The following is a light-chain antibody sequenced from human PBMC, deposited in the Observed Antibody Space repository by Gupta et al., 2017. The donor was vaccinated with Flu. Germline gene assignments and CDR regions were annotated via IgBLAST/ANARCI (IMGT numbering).Light chain of an antibody. CDR3: SSSGGTYTKNV. V-gene: IGLV2-11*01. CDR2: AVS. CDR1: SSDVGGSNY. Sequence: QSALTQPRSVSGSPGQSVTISCTGSSSDVGGSNYVSWYQQHPGKAPKLMIYAVSKRPSGVPDRFSGSKSGNTASLTISGLQAEDEAAYYCCSSSGGTYTKNVFGTGTEVTVL. J-gene: IGLJ1*01.